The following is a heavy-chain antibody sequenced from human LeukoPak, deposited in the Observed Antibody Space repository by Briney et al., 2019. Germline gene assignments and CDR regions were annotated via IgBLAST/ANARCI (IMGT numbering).Heavy chain of an antibody. CDR2: INAGNGNT. CDR3: ARGEVTTDFYYYGMDV. J-gene: IGHJ6*02. V-gene: IGHV1-3*01. CDR1: GYTFTSYA. Sequence: ASVKVSCKASGYTFTSYAMHWVRQAPGQRLEWMGWINAGNGNTKYSQKFQGRVTITRDTSASTAYMELSSLRSEDTAVYYCARGEVTTDFYYYGMDVWGQGTTVTVSS. D-gene: IGHD4-17*01.